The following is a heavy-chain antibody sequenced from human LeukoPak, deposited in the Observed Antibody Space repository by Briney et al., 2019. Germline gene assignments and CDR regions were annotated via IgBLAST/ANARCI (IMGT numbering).Heavy chain of an antibody. CDR3: AGDRYDSSGYFPPFDY. CDR1: GYSISSGYY. D-gene: IGHD3-22*01. Sequence: SETLSLTCTVSGYSISSGYYWGWIRQPPGKGLEWIGSIYHSGSTYYNPSLKSRVTISVDTSKNQFSLKLSSVTAADTAVYYCAGDRYDSSGYFPPFDYWGQGTLVTVSS. J-gene: IGHJ4*02. CDR2: IYHSGST. V-gene: IGHV4-38-2*02.